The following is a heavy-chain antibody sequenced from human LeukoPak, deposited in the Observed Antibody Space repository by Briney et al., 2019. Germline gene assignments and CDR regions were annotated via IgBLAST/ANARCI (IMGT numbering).Heavy chain of an antibody. J-gene: IGHJ3*02. Sequence: GASVKVSCKASGGTFSSYAISWVRQAPGQGLEWMGWISAYNGNTNYAQKLQGRVTMTTDTSTSTAYMELRSLRSDNTAVYYCARDRDDILTGYADEDAFDIWGQGTMVTVSS. CDR3: ARDRDDILTGYADEDAFDI. D-gene: IGHD3-9*01. V-gene: IGHV1-18*01. CDR2: ISAYNGNT. CDR1: GGTFSSYA.